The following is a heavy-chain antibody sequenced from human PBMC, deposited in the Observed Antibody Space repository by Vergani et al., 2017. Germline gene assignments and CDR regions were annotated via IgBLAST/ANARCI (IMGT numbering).Heavy chain of an antibody. V-gene: IGHV1-18*04. D-gene: IGHD6-19*01. CDR2: ISASNYNT. CDR3: ARDGAAVAGLLFDY. J-gene: IGHJ4*02. CDR1: GYTFISYG. Sequence: QVQLVQSGAEVKKPGASMKVSCKASGYTFISYGISWVRQAPGQGLEWMGWISASNYNTNYSQKFQGRVTMTTDTSTNTAYMELRSLRSDDTAVYYCARDGAAVAGLLFDYWGQGTLLTVSS.